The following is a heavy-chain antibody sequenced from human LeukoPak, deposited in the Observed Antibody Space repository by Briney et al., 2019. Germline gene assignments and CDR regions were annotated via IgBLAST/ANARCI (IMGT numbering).Heavy chain of an antibody. D-gene: IGHD5-18*01. J-gene: IGHJ4*02. CDR1: GYTFTSYY. CDR2: INPSGGST. CDR3: ARDYIVLRIVSNTAMGY. V-gene: IGHV1-46*01. Sequence: GSVKVSCKASGYTFTSYYMHWVRQAPGQGLEWMGIINPSGGSTSYAQKFQGRVTMTRDTSTSTVYMELSSLRSEDTAVYYCARDYIVLRIVSNTAMGYWGQGTLVTVSS.